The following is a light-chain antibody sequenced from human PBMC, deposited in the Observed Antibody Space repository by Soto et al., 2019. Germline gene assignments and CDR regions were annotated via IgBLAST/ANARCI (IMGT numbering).Light chain of an antibody. CDR1: SSNIGNNY. V-gene: IGLV1-51*01. Sequence: QSVLTQPPSVSAAPGQKVTISCSGSSSNIGNNYVSWYQQLPGTAPKLLIYDNNKRPSGIPDRFSGSKSGTSATLGITGLQTGDEADYYCGTWDSSLSVVFGGGTQLTAL. CDR3: GTWDSSLSVV. CDR2: DNN. J-gene: IGLJ2*01.